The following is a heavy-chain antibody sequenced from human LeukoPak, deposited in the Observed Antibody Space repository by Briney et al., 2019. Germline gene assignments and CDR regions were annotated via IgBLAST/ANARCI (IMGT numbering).Heavy chain of an antibody. J-gene: IGHJ4*02. V-gene: IGHV1-2*02. D-gene: IGHD3-16*02. CDR2: INPNSGGT. CDR1: GYIFTGYY. CDR3: AREYYDYVWGSYRYTVYYFDY. Sequence: ASVKVSCKASGYIFTGYYMHWVRQAPGQGLEWMGWINPNSGGTNYAQKFQGRVTMTRDTSFSTAYMELSRLRSDDTAVYYCAREYYDYVWGSYRYTVYYFDYWGQGTLVTVSS.